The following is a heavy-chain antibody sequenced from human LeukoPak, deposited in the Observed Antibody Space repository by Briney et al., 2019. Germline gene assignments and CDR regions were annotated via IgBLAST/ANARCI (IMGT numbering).Heavy chain of an antibody. V-gene: IGHV1-69*04. CDR2: IIPILGIA. Sequence: SVKVSCKASGYTFTSYYMHWVRQAPGQGLEWMGRIIPILGIANYAQKFQGRVTITADKSTSTAYMELSSLRSEDTAVYYCARARNYYDSSGTPIDYWGQGTLVTVSS. CDR1: GYTFTSYY. D-gene: IGHD3-22*01. CDR3: ARARNYYDSSGTPIDY. J-gene: IGHJ4*02.